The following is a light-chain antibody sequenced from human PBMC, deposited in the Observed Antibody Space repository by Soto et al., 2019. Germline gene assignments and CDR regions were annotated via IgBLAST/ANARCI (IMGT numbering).Light chain of an antibody. J-gene: IGKJ1*01. CDR3: QQYNNWPWT. CDR2: GAS. CDR1: QSVSSN. V-gene: IGKV3-15*01. Sequence: EIVMTQSPAPLSVSPGARATLSCRASQSVSSNFAWYQQKPGQAPRLLIYGASTRATGIPARFSGSGSGTEFTLTISSLQSEDFAVYYCQQYNNWPWTVGQGTKVEIK.